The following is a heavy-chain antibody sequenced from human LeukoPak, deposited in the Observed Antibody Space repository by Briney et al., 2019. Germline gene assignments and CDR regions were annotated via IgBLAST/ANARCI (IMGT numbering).Heavy chain of an antibody. CDR2: ISDSGGKT. V-gene: IGHV3-23*01. J-gene: IGHJ4*02. CDR3: AKHGSGRYFDY. D-gene: IGHD6-19*01. Sequence: PGGSLRLSCAASGFTFDEYGMSWVRQAPGKGLEWVSAISDSGGKTYYADSMKGRFTISRDNSKNTLYLQMNSLRAEDTAVYYCAKHGSGRYFDYWGQGTLVTVSS. CDR1: GFTFDEYG.